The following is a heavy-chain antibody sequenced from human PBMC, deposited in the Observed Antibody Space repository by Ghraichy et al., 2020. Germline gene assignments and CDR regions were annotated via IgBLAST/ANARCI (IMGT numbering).Heavy chain of an antibody. CDR1: GFTFNRHD. J-gene: IGHJ6*02. CDR2: ISSSSSTI. V-gene: IGHV3-48*02. CDR3: ARDLSSPYYGMDV. Sequence: GESLNISCAGSGFTFNRHDMVWVRQAPGKGLEWVLYISSSSSTIFYADSVKGRFTISRDNAKNSVYLQMNSLRDDDTALYYCARDLSSPYYGMDVWGQGTTVTVSS.